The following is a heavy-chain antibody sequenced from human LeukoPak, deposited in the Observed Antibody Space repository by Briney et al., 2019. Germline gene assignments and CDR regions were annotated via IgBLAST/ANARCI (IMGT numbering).Heavy chain of an antibody. J-gene: IGHJ3*02. CDR1: GGTFSSYA. Sequence: ASVKVSCKASGGTFSSYAISWVRQAPGQGFEWMGGIIPIFGTANYAQKIQGRVTITTDESTSTAYMELSSLRSEDTAVYYCAREGGVKCQLLGDAFDIWGQGTMVTVSS. V-gene: IGHV1-69*05. CDR2: IIPIFGTA. CDR3: AREGGVKCQLLGDAFDI. D-gene: IGHD2-2*01.